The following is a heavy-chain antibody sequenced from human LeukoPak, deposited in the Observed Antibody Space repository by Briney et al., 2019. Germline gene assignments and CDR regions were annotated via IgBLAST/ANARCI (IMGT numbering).Heavy chain of an antibody. D-gene: IGHD2-15*01. J-gene: IGHJ4*02. CDR1: GGSISSYY. CDR3: ARGIVPYYFDY. V-gene: IGHV4-59*08. Sequence: SETLSLTCTVSGGSISSYYWSRIRQPPGKGLEWIGYIYYSGSTNYNPSLKSRVTISVDTSKNQFSLKLSSVTAADTAVYYCARGIVPYYFDYWGQGTLVTVSS. CDR2: IYYSGST.